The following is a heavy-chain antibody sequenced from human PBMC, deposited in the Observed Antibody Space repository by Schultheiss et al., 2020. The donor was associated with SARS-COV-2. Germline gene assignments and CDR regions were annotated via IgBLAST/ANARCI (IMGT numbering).Heavy chain of an antibody. V-gene: IGHV3-30-3*01. CDR3: ARGRGYYDFWSGYYTSYYYGMDV. D-gene: IGHD3-3*01. CDR2: ISYDGSNK. CDR1: GFTFSSYA. Sequence: GGSLRLSCAASGFTFSSYAMHWVRQAPGKGLEWVAVISYDGSNKYYADSVKGRFTISRDNSNNTLSLQMNSLRADDTAVYFCARGRGYYDFWSGYYTSYYYGMDVWGQGTTVTVSS. J-gene: IGHJ6*02.